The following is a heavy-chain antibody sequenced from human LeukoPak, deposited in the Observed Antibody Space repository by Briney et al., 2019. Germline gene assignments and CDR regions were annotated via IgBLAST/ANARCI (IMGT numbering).Heavy chain of an antibody. D-gene: IGHD2-15*01. V-gene: IGHV1-18*01. CDR3: ARDAPYCSGGSCYSGAYYYYGMDV. CDR1: GYTFTSYG. CDR2: ISAYNGNT. Sequence: ASVKVSCKASGYTFTSYGISWVRQAPGQGLEWMGWISAYNGNTHYAQKLQGRVTMTTDTSTSTAYMELRSLRSDDTAVYYCARDAPYCSGGSCYSGAYYYYGMDVWGQGTTVTVSS. J-gene: IGHJ6*02.